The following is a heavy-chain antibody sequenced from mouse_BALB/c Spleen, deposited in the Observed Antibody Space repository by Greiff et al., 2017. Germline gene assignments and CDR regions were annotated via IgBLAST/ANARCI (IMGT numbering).Heavy chain of an antibody. J-gene: IGHJ1*01. Sequence: DVQLQESGPGLVKPSQSLSLTCTVTGYSITSDYAWNWIRQFPGNKLEWMGYISYSGSTSYNPSLKSRISITRDTSKNQFFLQLNSVTTEDTATYYCARGGLRRDWYFDVWGAGTTVTVSS. CDR2: ISYSGST. V-gene: IGHV3-2*02. CDR1: GYSITSDYA. CDR3: ARGGLRRDWYFDV. D-gene: IGHD2-4*01.